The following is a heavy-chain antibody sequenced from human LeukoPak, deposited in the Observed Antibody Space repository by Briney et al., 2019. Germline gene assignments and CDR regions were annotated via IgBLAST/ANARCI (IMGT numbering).Heavy chain of an antibody. CDR2: ISSSSSLI. Sequence: GGSLRLSCAASGFTFSYYSMNWVRQAPGRGLEWGSCISSSSSLIFYSDSVRGRFTISRDNAKNLLYLHMNSLRVEDTAVYYCAKVDRGDYSSSPVPYYNYYMNVWGKGTTVTVSS. D-gene: IGHD6-13*01. CDR3: AKVDRGDYSSSPVPYYNYYMNV. V-gene: IGHV3-21*01. J-gene: IGHJ6*03. CDR1: GFTFSYYS.